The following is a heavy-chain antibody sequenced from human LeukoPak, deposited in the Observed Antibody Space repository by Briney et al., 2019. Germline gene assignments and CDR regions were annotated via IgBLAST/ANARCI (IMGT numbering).Heavy chain of an antibody. Sequence: GGSLRLSCAASGFTFNTYGMSWVRQAPGKGLEWVSVIYSGGSTYYADSVKGRFTISRDNSKNTLYLQMNSLRAEDTAVYYCARDYDRSRFDYWGQGTLVTVSS. CDR3: ARDYDRSRFDY. V-gene: IGHV3-53*01. J-gene: IGHJ4*02. CDR2: IYSGGST. D-gene: IGHD3-16*01. CDR1: GFTFNTYG.